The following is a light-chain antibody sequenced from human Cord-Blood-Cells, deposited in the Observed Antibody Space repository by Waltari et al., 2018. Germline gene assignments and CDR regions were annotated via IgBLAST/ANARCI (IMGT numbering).Light chain of an antibody. J-gene: IGKJ4*01. CDR3: QQSYSTPTVT. CDR2: AAS. CDR1: QSISSY. V-gene: IGKV1-39*01. Sequence: DIQMTQSPSSLSASVGERVTITCRASQSISSYLNWYQQKPGKAPKLLIYAASSLQSGVPSRFSGSGSWTAFTLTISSLQPADFATYYCQQSYSTPTVTFGGGTKVEIK.